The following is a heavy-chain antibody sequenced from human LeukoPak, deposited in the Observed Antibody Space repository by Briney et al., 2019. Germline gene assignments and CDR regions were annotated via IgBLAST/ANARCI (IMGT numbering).Heavy chain of an antibody. CDR1: GYTLTELS. V-gene: IGHV1-69*04. D-gene: IGHD6-19*01. Sequence: ASVKVSCKVSGYTLTELSMHWVRQAPGQGLEWMGRIIPILGIANYAQKFQGRVTITADKSTSTAYMELSSLRSEDTAVYYCARDPIAVTYYYYGMDVWGQGTTVTVSS. CDR3: ARDPIAVTYYYYGMDV. CDR2: IIPILGIA. J-gene: IGHJ6*02.